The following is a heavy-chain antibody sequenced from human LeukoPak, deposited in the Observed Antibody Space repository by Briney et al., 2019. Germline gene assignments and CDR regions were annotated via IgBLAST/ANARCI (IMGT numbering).Heavy chain of an antibody. CDR2: IKSKTDGGTT. D-gene: IGHD3-3*01. V-gene: IGHV3-15*07. J-gene: IGHJ5*02. Sequence: PGGSLRLSCAASGFTFSNAWMNWVRQAPGKGLEWVGRIKSKTDGGTTDYAAPVKGRFTISRDDSKNTLYLQMNSLKTEDTAVYYCTTAHYDFWSGYSTWFDPWGQGTLVTVSS. CDR3: TTAHYDFWSGYSTWFDP. CDR1: GFTFSNAW.